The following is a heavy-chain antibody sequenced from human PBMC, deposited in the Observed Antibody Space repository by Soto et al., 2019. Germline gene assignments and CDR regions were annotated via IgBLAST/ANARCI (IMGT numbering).Heavy chain of an antibody. CDR2: IIPIFGTA. CDR1: GGTFSSYA. V-gene: IGHV1-69*01. D-gene: IGHD4-17*01. Sequence: QVQLVQAGAEVKKPGSSVKVSCKASGGTFSSYAISWVRQAPGQGLEWMGGIIPIFGTANYAQKFQGRVTITADESTSTAYMELSSLRSEDTAVYYCARTRTTVTSYYYYGMDVWGQGTTVTVSS. J-gene: IGHJ6*02. CDR3: ARTRTTVTSYYYYGMDV.